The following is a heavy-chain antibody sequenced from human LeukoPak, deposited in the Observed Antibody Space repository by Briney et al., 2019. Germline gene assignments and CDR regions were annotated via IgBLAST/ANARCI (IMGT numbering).Heavy chain of an antibody. CDR3: ARAPGYSSSWYRGFFDY. J-gene: IGHJ4*02. D-gene: IGHD6-13*01. V-gene: IGHV4-4*02. CDR2: IYHSGST. Sequence: SETLSLTCAVSGGSISSSNWWSWVRQPPGKGLEWIGEIYHSGSTNYNPSLKSRVTISVDKSKNQFSLKLSSVTAADTAVYYCARAPGYSSSWYRGFFDYWGQGTLVTVSS. CDR1: GGSISSSNW.